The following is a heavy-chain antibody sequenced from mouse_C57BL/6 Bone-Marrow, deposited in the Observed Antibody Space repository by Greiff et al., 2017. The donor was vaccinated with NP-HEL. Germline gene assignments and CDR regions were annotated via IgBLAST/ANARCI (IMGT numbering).Heavy chain of an antibody. CDR1: GFSLTSYA. J-gene: IGHJ1*03. CDR3: ARGGLLWLRRGYWYFDV. D-gene: IGHD2-9*01. CDR2: IWTGGGT. V-gene: IGHV2-9-1*01. Sequence: VQLNESGPGLVAPSQSLSITCTVSGFSLTSYAISWVRQPPGKGLEWLGVIWTGGGTNYNSALKSRLSISKDNSKSQVFLKMNSLQTDDTARYYCARGGLLWLRRGYWYFDVWGTGTTVTVSS.